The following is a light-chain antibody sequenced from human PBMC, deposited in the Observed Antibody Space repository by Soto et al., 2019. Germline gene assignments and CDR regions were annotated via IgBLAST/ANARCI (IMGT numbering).Light chain of an antibody. J-gene: IGKJ1*01. CDR1: QSLVWGDGKIY. V-gene: IGKV2-30*01. CDR3: LQSTRWPWT. CDR2: KVS. Sequence: DAVMTQSPLSLSVTLGQPASISCRSSQSLVWGDGKIYLNWFQQRPGQSPRRLIYKVSNRDSGVPDRFSGSGSDTDFTVKIGSVEAEDVGVYYGLQSTRWPWTFGQGTKVEIE.